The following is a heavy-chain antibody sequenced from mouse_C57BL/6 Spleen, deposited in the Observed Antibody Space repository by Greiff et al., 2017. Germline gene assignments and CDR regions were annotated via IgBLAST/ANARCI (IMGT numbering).Heavy chain of an antibody. V-gene: IGHV3-6*01. D-gene: IGHD2-5*01. CDR1: GYSITSGYY. J-gene: IGHJ4*01. Sequence: EVQLQESGPGLVKPSQSLSLTCSVTGYSITSGYYWNWIRQFPGNKLEWMGYISYDGSNNYNPSLKNRISITRDTSKNQFFLKLNSVTTEDTATYYCARALYSKGDYYAMDYWGQGTSVTVSS. CDR2: ISYDGSN. CDR3: ARALYSKGDYYAMDY.